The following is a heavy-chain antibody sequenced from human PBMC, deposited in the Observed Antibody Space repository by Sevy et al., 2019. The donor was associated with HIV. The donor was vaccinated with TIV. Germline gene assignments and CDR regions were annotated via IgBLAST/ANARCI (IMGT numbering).Heavy chain of an antibody. D-gene: IGHD3-22*01. CDR3: GRSGYYWAFDY. J-gene: IGHJ4*02. Sequence: GGSLRLSCAASGFTFRSYWMYWVRQAPGKGLVWVSHINGDGSSTSHADSVKGRFTISRDNAKSTLYLQMNSLRAEDTAVYYCGRSGYYWAFDYWGQGTLVTVSS. CDR2: INGDGSST. CDR1: GFTFRSYW. V-gene: IGHV3-74*01.